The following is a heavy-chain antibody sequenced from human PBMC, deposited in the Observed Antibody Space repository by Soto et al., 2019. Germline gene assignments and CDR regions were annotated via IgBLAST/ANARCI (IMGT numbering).Heavy chain of an antibody. Sequence: QVQLQESGPALVKPSGTLSLTCAVSGGSISSNNWWSWVRQPPGKGLEWIGEIYYSARTNYNPSLQSRVTISVDNSKNQFSLRLDSVTAADTAVYYCARGDGSGSYSWYFDLWGRGTLVTVSS. V-gene: IGHV4-4*02. J-gene: IGHJ2*01. D-gene: IGHD3-10*01. CDR3: ARGDGSGSYSWYFDL. CDR1: GGSISSNNW. CDR2: IYYSART.